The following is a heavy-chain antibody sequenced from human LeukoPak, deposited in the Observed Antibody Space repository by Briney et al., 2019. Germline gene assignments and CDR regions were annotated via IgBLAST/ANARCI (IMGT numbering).Heavy chain of an antibody. CDR1: GFTFSDYW. J-gene: IGHJ4*02. V-gene: IGHV3-30*18. CDR3: AKDGSSGWYLGY. Sequence: GGSLRLSCAASGFTFSDYWMTWVRQAPGKGLEWVAVISYDGSNKYYADSVKGRFTISRDNSKNTLYLQMNSLRAEDTAVYYCAKDGSSGWYLGYWGQGTLVTVSS. CDR2: ISYDGSNK. D-gene: IGHD6-19*01.